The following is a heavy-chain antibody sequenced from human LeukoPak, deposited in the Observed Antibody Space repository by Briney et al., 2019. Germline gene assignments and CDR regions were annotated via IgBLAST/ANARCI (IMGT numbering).Heavy chain of an antibody. J-gene: IGHJ4*02. CDR1: GYTFTGYY. CDR2: INPNSGDT. CDR3: VRESWNYDY. Sequence: ASVKVSCKASGYTFTGYYMHWVRQAPGQGLEWMGWINPNSGDTNYAQKFQGRVTVTRDTSISTAYMELSSLRSDDTALYYCVRESWNYDYRGQGTLVTVSS. D-gene: IGHD1-7*01. V-gene: IGHV1-2*02.